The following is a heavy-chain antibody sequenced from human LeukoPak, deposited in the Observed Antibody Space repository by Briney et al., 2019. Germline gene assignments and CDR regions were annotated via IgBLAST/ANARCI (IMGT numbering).Heavy chain of an antibody. CDR1: GGSISSSSYY. J-gene: IGHJ4*02. Sequence: SETLSLTCTVSGGSISSSSYYWGWIRQPPGKGLEWIGSIYYSGSTYYNPSLKSRVTISVDTSKNQFSPKLSSVTAADTAVYYCAREPSSYDFWSGYYSTGIDYWGQGTLVTVSS. CDR2: IYYSGST. CDR3: AREPSSYDFWSGYYSTGIDY. D-gene: IGHD3-3*01. V-gene: IGHV4-39*02.